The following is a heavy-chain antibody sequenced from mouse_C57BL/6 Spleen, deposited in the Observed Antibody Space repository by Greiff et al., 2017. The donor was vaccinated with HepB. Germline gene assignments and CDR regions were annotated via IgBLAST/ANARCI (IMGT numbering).Heavy chain of an antibody. CDR2: ISDGGSYT. D-gene: IGHD2-4*01. CDR3: ARDRDYDVAMDY. CDR1: GFTFSSYA. J-gene: IGHJ4*01. Sequence: EVMLVESGGGLVKPGGSLKLSCAASGFTFSSYAMSWVRQTPEKRLEWVATISDGGSYTYYPDNVKGRFTISRDNAKNNLYLQMSHLKSEDTAMYYCARDRDYDVAMDYWGQGTSVTVSS. V-gene: IGHV5-4*01.